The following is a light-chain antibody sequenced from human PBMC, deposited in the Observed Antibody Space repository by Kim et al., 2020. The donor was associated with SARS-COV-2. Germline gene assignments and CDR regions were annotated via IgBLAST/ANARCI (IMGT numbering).Light chain of an antibody. J-gene: IGLJ3*02. Sequence: QSVVTQPASLSASPGQSITISCTGTSSDVGGYKYVSWYQQHPGKAPKLPIHDVTNRPSGVSYRFSASKSGNTASLTISGLQPEDEADYYCASYTRSSTWVFGGGTQLTVL. CDR3: ASYTRSSTWV. V-gene: IGLV2-14*03. CDR2: DVT. CDR1: SSDVGGYKY.